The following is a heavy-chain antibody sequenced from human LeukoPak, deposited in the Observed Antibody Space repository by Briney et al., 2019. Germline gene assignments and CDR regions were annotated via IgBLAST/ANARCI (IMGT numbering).Heavy chain of an antibody. CDR2: INANGGST. Sequence: GGSLRLSCAASGFTFSDSVMHWVRQAPGKALEYVSAINANGGSTFYADSVKGRFTISRDNSRNTLYLQMGSLRADDMAVYYCARVDGSKYPNWGQGTLVTVSS. CDR3: ARVDGSKYPN. CDR1: GFTFSDSV. V-gene: IGHV3-64*02. D-gene: IGHD4-11*01. J-gene: IGHJ4*02.